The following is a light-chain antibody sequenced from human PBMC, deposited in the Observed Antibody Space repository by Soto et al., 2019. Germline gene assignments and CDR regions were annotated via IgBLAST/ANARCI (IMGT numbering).Light chain of an antibody. CDR1: QSISRL. J-gene: IGKJ1*01. CDR3: KKYNNLPPWT. CDR2: DAS. Sequence: DIQMTQSPSTLSASVGDRVTITCRASQSISRLLAWYQQRPGKAPKLLIYDASNLEIGVPSRFSGSGSGTEFTLTISSLQPDDSATYYCKKYNNLPPWTFGQGTKVDIK. V-gene: IGKV1-5*01.